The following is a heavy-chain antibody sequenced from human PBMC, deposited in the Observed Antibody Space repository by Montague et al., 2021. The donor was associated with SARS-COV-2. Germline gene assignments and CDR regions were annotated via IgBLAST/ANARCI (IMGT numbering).Heavy chain of an antibody. D-gene: IGHD3-10*01. CDR1: GGSISSSSYY. CDR2: IYYSGST. CDR3: AKDGEALAWGTFDI. V-gene: IGHV4-39*07. Sequence: SETLSLTCTVSGGSISSSSYYWGWIRQPPGKGLEWIGSIYYSGSTYYNPSLESRVTISVDTSKKQFSLKVNSVTAADTAVYYCAKDGEALAWGTFDIWGQGTMVTVSS. J-gene: IGHJ3*02.